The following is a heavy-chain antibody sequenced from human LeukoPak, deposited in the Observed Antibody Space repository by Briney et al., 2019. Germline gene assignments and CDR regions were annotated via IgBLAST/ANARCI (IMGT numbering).Heavy chain of an antibody. D-gene: IGHD2-15*01. CDR3: ARLPQGYCSGGSCDY. CDR2: MYYSGST. CDR1: GGSIYTSTY. V-gene: IGHV4-39*01. Sequence: SETLSLTCTVSGGSIYTSTYWGWIRQPPGKGLEWIGSMYYSGSTFYNPSLKSRVTISVDTSKNQFSLNLSSVTAADTAVYYCARLPQGYCSGGSCDYWGQGTLVTVSS. J-gene: IGHJ4*02.